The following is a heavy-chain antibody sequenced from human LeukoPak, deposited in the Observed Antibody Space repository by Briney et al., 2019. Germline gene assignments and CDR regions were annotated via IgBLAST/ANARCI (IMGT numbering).Heavy chain of an antibody. J-gene: IGHJ5*02. D-gene: IGHD4-17*01. V-gene: IGHV1-2*06. CDR1: GYTFTDHY. CDR3: TRGPVTPIQNWFDP. CDR2: INPNSGDT. Sequence: ASVKVSCKASGYTFTDHYIHWVRQAPGQGLEWMGRINPNSGDTNYAQRFQGRITMTGDTSINTAHMELTRLRYDDTAVYYCTRGPVTPIQNWFDPWGRGTLVTVSS.